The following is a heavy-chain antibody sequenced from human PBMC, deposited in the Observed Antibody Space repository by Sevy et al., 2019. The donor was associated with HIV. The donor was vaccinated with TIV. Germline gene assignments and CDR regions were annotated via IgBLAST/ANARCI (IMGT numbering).Heavy chain of an antibody. CDR2: IYDSGRT. CDR3: ARSLNNYDSSGYQMRFDH. CDR1: GGSFSGYY. D-gene: IGHD3-22*01. V-gene: IGHV4-59*01. J-gene: IGHJ4*02. Sequence: PSETLSLTCTVSGGSFSGYYWSWIRQPPGKGLEWIGYIYDSGRTNYNPSLKSRVTISVDTSKNQFSLKLNSVTAADTAVYYCARSLNNYDSSGYQMRFDHWGQGTLVTVSS.